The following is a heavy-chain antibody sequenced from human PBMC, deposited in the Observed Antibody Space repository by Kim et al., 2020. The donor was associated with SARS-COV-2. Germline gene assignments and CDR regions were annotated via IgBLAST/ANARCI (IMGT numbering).Heavy chain of an antibody. CDR2: ISGSGGST. CDR3: AKGGVMVLGANGMDV. D-gene: IGHD3-10*01. J-gene: IGHJ6*02. V-gene: IGHV3-23*01. CDR1: GFTFSSYA. Sequence: GGSLRLSCAASGFTFSSYAMSWVRQAPGKGLEWVSAISGSGGSTYYADSVKGRFTISRDNSKNTLYLQMNSLRAEDTAVYYCAKGGVMVLGANGMDVWGQGTTVTVSS.